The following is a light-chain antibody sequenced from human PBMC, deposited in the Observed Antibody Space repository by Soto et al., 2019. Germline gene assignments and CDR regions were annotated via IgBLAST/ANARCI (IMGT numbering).Light chain of an antibody. V-gene: IGLV2-18*01. J-gene: IGLJ1*01. CDR2: EVS. CDR1: STDFVSYNR. Sequence: LTQPPSVSGSPGQSVTMSCTGTSTDFVSYNRVSWYQQPPRTAPKLMIYEVSKRPSGVPDRFSGSKSGNTASLTISGLQAADEADYYCSLYTSENAYVFGTGTKVTVL. CDR3: SLYTSENAYV.